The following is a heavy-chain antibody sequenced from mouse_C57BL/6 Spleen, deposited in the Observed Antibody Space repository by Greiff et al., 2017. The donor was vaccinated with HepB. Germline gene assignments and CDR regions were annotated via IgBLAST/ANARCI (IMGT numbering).Heavy chain of an antibody. CDR2: IWSGGST. J-gene: IGHJ3*01. CDR1: GFSLTSYG. V-gene: IGHV2-2*01. CDR3: ASPYDYDSGWFAY. D-gene: IGHD2-4*01. Sequence: QVQLQQSGPGLVQPSQSLSITCTVSGFSLTSYGVHWVRQSPGKGLEWLGVIWSGGSTDYNAAFISRLSISKDNSKSQVFFKMNSLQADDTAIYYCASPYDYDSGWFAYWGQGTLVTVSA.